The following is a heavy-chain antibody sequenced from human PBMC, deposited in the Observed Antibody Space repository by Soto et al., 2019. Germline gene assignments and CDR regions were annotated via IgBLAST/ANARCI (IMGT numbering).Heavy chain of an antibody. J-gene: IGHJ4*02. CDR2: IWYDGSNK. V-gene: IGHV3-33*01. Sequence: GGSLRLSCAASGFTFSSYGMHWVRQAPGKGLEWVAVIWYDGSNKYYADSVKGRFTISRDNSKNTLYLQMNSLRAEDTAVYYCARCIVLNEAYFDYWGQGTLVTVSS. D-gene: IGHD2-8*01. CDR1: GFTFSSYG. CDR3: ARCIVLNEAYFDY.